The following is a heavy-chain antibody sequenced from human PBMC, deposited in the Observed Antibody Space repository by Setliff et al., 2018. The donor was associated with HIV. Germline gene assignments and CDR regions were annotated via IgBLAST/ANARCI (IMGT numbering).Heavy chain of an antibody. CDR1: TESLTRYD. CDR2: IDDSGSI. J-gene: IGHJ5*02. Sequence: SETLSLTCAVYTESLTRYDWAWIRQSPEKGLGWIGEIDDSGSIIYNPSLQSRVTMSVDTSKNQFSLKVRSLTAADTGLYYCARVKSIKTTLVRLWPRFDLWGQGTQVTVSS. CDR3: ARVKSIKTTLVRLWPRFDL. D-gene: IGHD3-10*01. V-gene: IGHV4-34*01.